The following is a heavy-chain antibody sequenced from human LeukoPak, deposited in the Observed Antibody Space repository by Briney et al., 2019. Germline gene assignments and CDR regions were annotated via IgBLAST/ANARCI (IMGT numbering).Heavy chain of an antibody. V-gene: IGHV4-4*07. CDR3: ARRRYSGYDWPFDY. CDR1: GGSISSSF. J-gene: IGHJ4*02. Sequence: SETLSLTWTVAGGSISSSFWRWVRQPAGRGREWIGRIYSSGSTNYNPSLRSRVTISVDTSKNQFSLKLSSVTAADTAVYYCARRRYSGYDWPFDYWGQGTLVTVSS. CDR2: IYSSGST. D-gene: IGHD5-12*01.